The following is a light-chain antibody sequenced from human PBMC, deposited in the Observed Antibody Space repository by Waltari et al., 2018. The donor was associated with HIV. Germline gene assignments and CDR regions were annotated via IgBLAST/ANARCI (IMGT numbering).Light chain of an antibody. CDR1: SSNSGTTS. CDR2: KNN. J-gene: IGLJ3*02. CDR3: AAWDDSLSGWA. Sequence: QSLLTPPSSASGTPGPRVTISCFRSSSNSGTTSVYWYQQLPGTAPKLLIYKNNQRPSGVTDRFSGPKSGTSASLAISGLRSEDEAEYYCAAWDDSLSGWAFGGGTKLTVL. V-gene: IGLV1-47*01.